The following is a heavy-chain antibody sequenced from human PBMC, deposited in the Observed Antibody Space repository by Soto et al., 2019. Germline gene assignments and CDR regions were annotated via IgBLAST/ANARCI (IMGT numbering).Heavy chain of an antibody. Sequence: SQTVSITCAISGDSVSSNTAAWNWIRSSPSRGLEWLGRTYYRSNWRHDYAVSVKSRITVNPDTSKNHFSLQLNSVTPDDTAVYYCARGVAGSGFDLWGQGTLVTVSS. CDR3: ARGVAGSGFDL. J-gene: IGHJ4*02. CDR1: GDSVSSNTAA. D-gene: IGHD6-19*01. V-gene: IGHV6-1*01. CDR2: TYYRSNWRH.